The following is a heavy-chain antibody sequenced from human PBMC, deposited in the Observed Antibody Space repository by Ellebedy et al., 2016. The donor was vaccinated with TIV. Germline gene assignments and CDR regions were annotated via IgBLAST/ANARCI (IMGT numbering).Heavy chain of an antibody. J-gene: IGHJ4*02. Sequence: ASVKVSXXASGGTFSSYAISWVRQAPGQGLEWMGIINPSGGSTSYAQKFQGRVTMTRDTSTSTVYMELSSLRSEDTAVYYCARKRKGQQYDYWGQGTLVTVSS. D-gene: IGHD4-11*01. CDR2: INPSGGST. CDR3: ARKRKGQQYDY. CDR1: GGTFSSYA. V-gene: IGHV1-46*01.